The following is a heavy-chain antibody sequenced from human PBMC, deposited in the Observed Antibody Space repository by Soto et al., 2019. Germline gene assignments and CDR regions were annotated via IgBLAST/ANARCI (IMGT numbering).Heavy chain of an antibody. CDR1: GGSVSSYY. J-gene: IGHJ4*02. CDR3: ARGTTVTRKGYYFDY. V-gene: IGHV4-59*02. CDR2: VYNSEST. Sequence: SSETLSLTCSVSGGSVSSYYWTWIRQPPGKGLEYIGYVYNSESTNYNPSLKSRVAISADTSRNQFSLKLNFVTAADTAVYYCARGTTVTRKGYYFDYWGKGALVTVSS. D-gene: IGHD4-17*01.